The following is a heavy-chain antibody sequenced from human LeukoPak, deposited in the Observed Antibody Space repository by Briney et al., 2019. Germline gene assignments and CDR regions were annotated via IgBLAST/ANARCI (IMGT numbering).Heavy chain of an antibody. CDR3: ARGHGSEESFDS. V-gene: IGHV1-2*02. D-gene: IGHD6-19*01. J-gene: IGHJ4*02. Sequence: SVKVSCKSSGFTFTDYYILWVRQAPGQGLEWMGWVKPDSGVTNYAPAFQGRVSMTRDTSISTAYMELYSLTSDDTAVYYCARGHGSEESFDSWGQGTLVTVS. CDR1: GFTFTDYY. CDR2: VKPDSGVT.